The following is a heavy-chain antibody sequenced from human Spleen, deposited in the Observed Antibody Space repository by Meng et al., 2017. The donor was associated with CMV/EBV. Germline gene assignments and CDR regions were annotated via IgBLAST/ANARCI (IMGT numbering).Heavy chain of an antibody. CDR2: IYSGGST. CDR1: GFTVSSSY. Sequence: GESLKISCAASGFTVSSSYMNWVRQAPGKGLEWVSLIYSGGSTYYADSVKGRFTISRDNSKNTLYLQMNTLRAEDTAVYYCARDWGATKHYYFDYWGQGTLVTVSS. CDR3: ARDWGATKHYYFDY. D-gene: IGHD1-26*01. J-gene: IGHJ4*02. V-gene: IGHV3-53*01.